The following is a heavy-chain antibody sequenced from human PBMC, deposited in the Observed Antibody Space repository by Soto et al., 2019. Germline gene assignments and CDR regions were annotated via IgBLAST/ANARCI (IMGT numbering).Heavy chain of an antibody. J-gene: IGHJ4*02. CDR3: ARSDGRY. CDR2: IYYSGST. Sequence: SETLSLTYTVSGGSISSYYWSWIRQPPGKGLEWIGYIYYSGSTNYNPSLKSRVTISVDTSKNQFSLKLSSVTAAGTAVYYCARSDGRYWGQGTLVPSPQ. CDR1: GGSISSYY. V-gene: IGHV4-59*01.